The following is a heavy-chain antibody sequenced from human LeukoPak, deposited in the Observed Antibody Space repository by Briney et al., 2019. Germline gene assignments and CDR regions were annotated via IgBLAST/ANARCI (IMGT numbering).Heavy chain of an antibody. CDR2: ITGSGTNR. D-gene: IGHD3-9*01. CDR3: VIWGDYDVLTGYYVPDY. V-gene: IGHV3-23*01. CDR1: GFSFRSYA. Sequence: GSLRLSCAVSGFSFRSYAMSWVRQAPGKGLEWVSAITGSGTNRYYADSLKGRFTTSRDNSKNTVFLQMNSLRHEDTAIYYCVIWGDYDVLTGYYVPDYWGQGTLVTVAS. J-gene: IGHJ4*02.